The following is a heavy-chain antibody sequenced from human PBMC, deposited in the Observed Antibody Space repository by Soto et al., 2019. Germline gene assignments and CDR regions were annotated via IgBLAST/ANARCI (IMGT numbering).Heavy chain of an antibody. J-gene: IGHJ4*02. CDR2: IYPGDSDT. D-gene: IGHD5-18*01. CDR3: ERHSPRAAMVPSFDY. V-gene: IGHV5-51*01. CDR1: GYSFTSYW. Sequence: GESLKISCKGSGYSFTSYWIGWVRQMPGKGLEWMGIIYPGDSDTRYSPSFQGQVTISADKSISTAYLQWSSLKASDTAMYYCERHSPRAAMVPSFDYWGQGTLVTVYS.